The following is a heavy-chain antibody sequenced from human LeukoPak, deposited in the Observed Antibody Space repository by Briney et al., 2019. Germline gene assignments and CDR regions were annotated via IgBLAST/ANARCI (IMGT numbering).Heavy chain of an antibody. CDR1: GFTVSSNY. CDR3: ARGRRDCSGDCYVAFDI. CDR2: IYSGGST. Sequence: GGSLRLSCAASGFTVSSNYMSWVRQAPGEGLEWVSVIYSGGSTYYADSVKGRFTISRDNSKNTLYLQMNSLRAEDTAVYYCARGRRDCSGDCYVAFDIWGQGTMVTVSS. J-gene: IGHJ3*02. V-gene: IGHV3-66*01. D-gene: IGHD2-21*02.